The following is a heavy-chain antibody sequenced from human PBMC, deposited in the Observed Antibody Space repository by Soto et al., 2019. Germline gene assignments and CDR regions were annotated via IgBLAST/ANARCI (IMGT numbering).Heavy chain of an antibody. Sequence: QVQLQESGPGLVKPSGTLSLTCAVPGGSISSSHWWTWVRQSPGKGLEYIGEISHSGTSNSNPSLKSRVTLSVDKSKNHFSLTLTSVTAADTAVYYCARVVFTITRGAFDAWGQGTLVIVSS. CDR1: GGSISSSHW. CDR2: ISHSGTS. CDR3: ARVVFTITRGAFDA. V-gene: IGHV4-4*02. D-gene: IGHD3-9*01. J-gene: IGHJ3*01.